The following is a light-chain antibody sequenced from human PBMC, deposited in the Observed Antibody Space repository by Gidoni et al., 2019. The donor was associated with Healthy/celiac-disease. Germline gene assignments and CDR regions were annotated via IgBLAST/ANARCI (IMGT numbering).Light chain of an antibody. V-gene: IGKV1-9*01. J-gene: IGKJ2*01. CDR2: AAS. Sequence: DIQLTQSPSFLSASVGDRVTITCRASQGISSYLAWYQQKPGKAPKLLIYAASTLQSGVPSRFSGSGSGTEFTLTISSLQPEDFATYYCQHGDTFGQGTKLEIK. CDR3: QHGDT. CDR1: QGISSY.